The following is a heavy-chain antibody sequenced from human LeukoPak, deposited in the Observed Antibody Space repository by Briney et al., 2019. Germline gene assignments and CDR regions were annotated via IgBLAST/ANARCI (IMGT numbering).Heavy chain of an antibody. CDR3: ARQMTTFLPYGMDV. Sequence: SEILSLTCTVSGGSISSYYWSWIRQPPGKGLEWIGYIYYSGSTNYNPSLKSRVTISVDTSKNQFSLKLSSVTAADTAVYYCARQMTTFLPYGMDVWGQGTTVTVSS. CDR2: IYYSGST. D-gene: IGHD4-11*01. V-gene: IGHV4-59*08. J-gene: IGHJ6*02. CDR1: GGSISSYY.